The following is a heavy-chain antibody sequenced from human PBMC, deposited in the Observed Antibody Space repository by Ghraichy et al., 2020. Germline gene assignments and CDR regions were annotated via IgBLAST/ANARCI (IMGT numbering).Heavy chain of an antibody. CDR3: ARMSNYDFWTGFFTAYSSYDLDV. CDR1: GVSVSSDTNY. Sequence: SETLSLTCSVSGVSVSSDTNYWSWVRQPPGKGMEWVGHIYNRGKTKYNPSLKSRVTISVDTSKNQFSLKVTSVTSADTAVYYCARMSNYDFWTGFFTAYSSYDLDVWGQGTTVTVAS. V-gene: IGHV4-61*01. CDR2: IYNRGKT. J-gene: IGHJ6*02. D-gene: IGHD3-3*01.